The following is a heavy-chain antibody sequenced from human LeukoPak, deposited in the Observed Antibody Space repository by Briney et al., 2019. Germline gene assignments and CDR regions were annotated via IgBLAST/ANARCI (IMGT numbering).Heavy chain of an antibody. CDR1: GGPISSYY. D-gene: IGHD3-22*01. V-gene: IGHV4-59*01. J-gene: IGHJ3*02. CDR2: IYYSGSN. Sequence: SETLSLTCTVSGGPISSYYWHWIRQPPGKGLEWIGFIYYSGSNKYNPSVKSRVTISVDTSKNQFSLKLSSVSAADTAVYYCALSRGAYYDSSGPSWAFDIWGQGTMVTVSS. CDR3: ALSRGAYYDSSGPSWAFDI.